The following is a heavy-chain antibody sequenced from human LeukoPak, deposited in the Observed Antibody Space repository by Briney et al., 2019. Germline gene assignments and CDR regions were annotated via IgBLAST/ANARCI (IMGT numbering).Heavy chain of an antibody. CDR3: ATTTVTNEGDY. CDR1: GFTVSSNY. V-gene: IGHV3-53*01. Sequence: GGSLRLSCAASGFTVSSNYMSWVRQAPGKGLEWVPVIYSGGSTYYADSVKGRFTISRDNSKNTLYLQMNSLRAEDTAVYYCATTTVTNEGDYWGQEPWSPSPQ. CDR2: IYSGGST. J-gene: IGHJ4*01. D-gene: IGHD4-17*01.